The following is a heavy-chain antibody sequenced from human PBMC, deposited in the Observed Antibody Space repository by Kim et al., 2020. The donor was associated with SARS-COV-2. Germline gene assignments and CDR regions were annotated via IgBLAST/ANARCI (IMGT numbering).Heavy chain of an antibody. CDR3: ARTLVLSGYYGMDV. Sequence: ADSVKVQFTISRDISKNTLYLQMNSLRAEDTAVYYCARTLVLSGYYGMDVWGQGTTVTVSS. J-gene: IGHJ6*02. V-gene: IGHV3-30*07. D-gene: IGHD3-10*01.